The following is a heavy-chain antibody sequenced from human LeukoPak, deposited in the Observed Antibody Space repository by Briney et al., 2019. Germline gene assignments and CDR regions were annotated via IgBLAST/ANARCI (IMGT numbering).Heavy chain of an antibody. J-gene: IGHJ5*02. Sequence: ASVKVSCKASGYTFTSYDINWVRQATGQGLEWMGWMNPNSGNTGYAQKFQGRVTMTRNTSISTVYMELSSLRSEDTAVYYCARVKSGSSGWYSEFDPWGQGTLVTVSS. V-gene: IGHV1-8*01. D-gene: IGHD6-19*01. CDR3: ARVKSGSSGWYSEFDP. CDR1: GYTFTSYD. CDR2: MNPNSGNT.